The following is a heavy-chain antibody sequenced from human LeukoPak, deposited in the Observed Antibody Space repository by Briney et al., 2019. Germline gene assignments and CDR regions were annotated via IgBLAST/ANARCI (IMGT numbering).Heavy chain of an antibody. J-gene: IGHJ4*01. V-gene: IGHV3-33*01. CDR2: IWSDSTNR. CDR3: ARDAQRGFDYSNSLKN. D-gene: IGHD4-11*01. Sequence: GGPLRLSCAASGFIFSHHGMHWVRQAPGKGLEWVAVIWSDSTNRFYADSVKGRFTISRDNSQNTVFLQMNSLRVKDTAIDYCARDAQRGFDYSNSLKNWGHGTLVTVSS. CDR1: GFIFSHHG.